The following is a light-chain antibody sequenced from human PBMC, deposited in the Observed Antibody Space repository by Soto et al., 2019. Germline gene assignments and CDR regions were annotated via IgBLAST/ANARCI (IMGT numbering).Light chain of an antibody. J-gene: IGKJ2*01. Sequence: DIQMTQSPSSLSASVGDRVTITCRASQSISINLSWYQQKPGKAPRLLIYAASSLQSGVPSRFSGGGSGTDFTLTISSLQPEDFAFYYCQQSSTTLYTFGQGTNLEIK. CDR1: QSISIN. CDR3: QQSSTTLYT. CDR2: AAS. V-gene: IGKV1-39*01.